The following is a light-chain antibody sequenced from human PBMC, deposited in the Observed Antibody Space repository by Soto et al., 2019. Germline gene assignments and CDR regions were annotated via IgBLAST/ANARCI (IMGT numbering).Light chain of an antibody. CDR3: SSYTDRSTNTWV. CDR2: EVN. J-gene: IGLJ3*02. CDR1: GSDVGTYAY. Sequence: QSALTQPASVSGSPGQSITISCTGTGSDVGTYAYVSWYQQHPGEAPKLMIYEVNNRPSGVSYRFSGSKSGNTASLTISGLQAEDEADYYCSSYTDRSTNTWVFGGGTKLTVL. V-gene: IGLV2-14*03.